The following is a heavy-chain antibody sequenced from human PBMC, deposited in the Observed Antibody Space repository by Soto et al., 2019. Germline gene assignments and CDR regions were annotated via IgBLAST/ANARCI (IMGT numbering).Heavy chain of an antibody. CDR3: ARFAVVVAATFDY. D-gene: IGHD2-15*01. CDR2: IYYSGST. V-gene: IGHV4-39*01. CDR1: GGSISSSSYY. Sequence: ETLSLTCTVSGGSISSSSYYWGWIRQPPGKGLEWIGSIYYSGSTYYNPSLKSRVTISVDTSKNQFSLKLSSVTAADTAVYYCARFAVVVAATFDYWGQGTLVTVSS. J-gene: IGHJ4*02.